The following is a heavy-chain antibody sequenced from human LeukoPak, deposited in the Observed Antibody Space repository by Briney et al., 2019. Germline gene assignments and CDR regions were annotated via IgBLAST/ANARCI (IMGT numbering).Heavy chain of an antibody. CDR3: ARGALAGEFDC. CDR1: GYTFTNYG. V-gene: IGHV1-18*01. CDR2: ISGYNGKT. Sequence: ASVKVSRKASGYTFTNYGITWVRQAPGQGLEWMGWISGYNGKTNYAQKVQGRLTMTTDASTSTAYMELRSLRSDDTAVYYCARGALAGEFDCWGQGTLVTVSS. J-gene: IGHJ4*02.